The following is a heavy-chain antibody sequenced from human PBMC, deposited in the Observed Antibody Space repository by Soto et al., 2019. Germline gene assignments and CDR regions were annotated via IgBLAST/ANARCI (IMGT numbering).Heavy chain of an antibody. CDR1: GGTFSSYA. CDR3: ASARIAARYGSNNWFDP. Sequence: SVKVSCKASGGTFSSYAISWVRQAPGQGLEWMGGIIPIFGTANYAQKFQGRVTITADESTSTAYMELSSLRSEDTAVYYCASARIAARYGSNNWFDPWGQGTLVTVS. CDR2: IIPIFGTA. J-gene: IGHJ5*02. V-gene: IGHV1-69*13. D-gene: IGHD6-6*01.